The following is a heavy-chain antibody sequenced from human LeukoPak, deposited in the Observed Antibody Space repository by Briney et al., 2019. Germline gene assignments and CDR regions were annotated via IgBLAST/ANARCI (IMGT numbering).Heavy chain of an antibody. V-gene: IGHV3-30-3*01. CDR1: GFAFSTYA. D-gene: IGHD3-16*01. CDR3: TRRGGGHEFDR. Sequence: GGSLRLSCAASGFAFSTYAMHWVRQAPGKGLEWVAVISFDGNTKYYADSVKGRFTISRDNSKNTLYLQMNGLKTEDTAMYYCTRRGGGHEFDRWGQGTLVTVSS. CDR2: ISFDGNTK. J-gene: IGHJ5*02.